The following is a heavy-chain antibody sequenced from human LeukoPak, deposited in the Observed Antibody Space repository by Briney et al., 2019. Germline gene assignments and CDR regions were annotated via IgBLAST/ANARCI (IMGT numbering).Heavy chain of an antibody. J-gene: IGHJ4*02. Sequence: GESLKVSCKGSGYSLTGYWIGWVRQMPGKGLEWMGIVYPGDSDTRYSPSFQGQVTISADKSISTAYLQWSSLKASDTAMYYCARYTSGWPFDYWGQGTLVTVSS. D-gene: IGHD6-19*01. CDR3: ARYTSGWPFDY. CDR2: VYPGDSDT. V-gene: IGHV5-51*01. CDR1: GYSLTGYW.